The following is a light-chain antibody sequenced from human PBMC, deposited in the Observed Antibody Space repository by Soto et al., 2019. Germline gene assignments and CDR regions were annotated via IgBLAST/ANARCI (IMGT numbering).Light chain of an antibody. J-gene: IGKJ1*01. V-gene: IGKV1-5*03. CDR2: RAS. CDR3: QQYNTYAT. CDR1: QSISNW. Sequence: DIPMTQSPSTLSASVGDRVTITCRASQSISNWLAWYQQKPGKAPKLLSYRASSLESGVPSRFSGSGSGKEFTLTISSLQPDDFATYFCQQYNTYATFGQGTKVDI.